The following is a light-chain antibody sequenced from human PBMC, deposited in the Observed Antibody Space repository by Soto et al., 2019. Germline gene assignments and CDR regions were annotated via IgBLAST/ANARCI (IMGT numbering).Light chain of an antibody. Sequence: QSRCTLYHSKEKRATLSCRASQSVSSSYLAWYQQKPGQAPRLLIYGASSRATGIPGRFSGSGSGTDFTLTISRLEPEDFAVYYCQQYGSSGATFGQGTKVDIK. CDR3: QQYGSSGAT. J-gene: IGKJ1*01. V-gene: IGKV3-20*01. CDR2: GAS. CDR1: QSVSSSY.